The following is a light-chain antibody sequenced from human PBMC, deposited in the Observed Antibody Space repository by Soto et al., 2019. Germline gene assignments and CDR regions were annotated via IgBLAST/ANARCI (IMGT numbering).Light chain of an antibody. CDR1: SSDIGRYKY. CDR3: SSDTDTNTLYV. J-gene: IGLJ1*01. CDR2: EVS. Sequence: QSVLTQPASVSGSPGQSITISCTGTSSDIGRYKYVSWYQQHPGKAPKLMIFEVSNRPSGVANRFSGSKSGNTASLTISGLQAEDEADYYCSSDTDTNTLYVFGTGTKVTVL. V-gene: IGLV2-14*01.